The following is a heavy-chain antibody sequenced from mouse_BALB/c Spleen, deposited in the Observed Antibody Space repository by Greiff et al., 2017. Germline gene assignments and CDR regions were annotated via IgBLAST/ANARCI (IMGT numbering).Heavy chain of an antibody. CDR1: GYTFTSYW. Sequence: VQLQQSGAELARPGASVKLSCKASGYTFTSYWMQWVKQRPGQGLEWIGAIYPGDGATRYTQKFKGKATLTADKSSSTAYMQLSSLASEDSAVYYCARGGYGSSYDYAMDYWGQGTSVTVSS. CDR3: ARGGYGSSYDYAMDY. V-gene: IGHV1-87*01. J-gene: IGHJ4*01. CDR2: IYPGDGAT. D-gene: IGHD1-1*01.